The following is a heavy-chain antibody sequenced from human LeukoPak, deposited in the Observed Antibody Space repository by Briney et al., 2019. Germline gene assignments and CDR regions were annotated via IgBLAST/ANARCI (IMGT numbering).Heavy chain of an antibody. CDR3: VRLLCGGDCYSFSYGMDV. D-gene: IGHD2-21*02. CDR1: GGSISSYY. V-gene: IGHV4-59*08. J-gene: IGHJ6*02. CDR2: IYYSGST. Sequence: SETLSLTCTVSGGSISSYYWSWLRQPPGKGLEWMGYIYYSGSTNYNPSLKSRVTISVDTSKNQFSLKLSSVAAADTAVYYCVRLLCGGDCYSFSYGMDVWGQGTTVTVSS.